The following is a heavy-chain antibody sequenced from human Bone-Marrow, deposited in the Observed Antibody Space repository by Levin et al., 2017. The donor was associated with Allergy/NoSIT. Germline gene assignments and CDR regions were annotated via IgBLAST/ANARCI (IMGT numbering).Heavy chain of an antibody. D-gene: IGHD6-19*01. CDR1: GYTFTGYY. J-gene: IGHJ4*02. CDR2: INPNSGGT. Sequence: ASVKVSCKASGYTFTGYYMHWVRQAPGQGLEWMGWINPNSGGTNYAQKFQGRVTMTRDTSISTAYMELSRLRSDDTAVYYCARAFAIAVAGTSLDYWGQGTLVTVSS. CDR3: ARAFAIAVAGTSLDY. V-gene: IGHV1-2*02.